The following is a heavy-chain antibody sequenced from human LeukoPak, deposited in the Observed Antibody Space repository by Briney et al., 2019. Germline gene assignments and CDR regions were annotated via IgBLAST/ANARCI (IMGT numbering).Heavy chain of an antibody. D-gene: IGHD3-10*01. CDR3: AKAPTMVVWYFDY. CDR1: GFTFSSYG. CDR2: ISYDGSNK. J-gene: IGHJ4*02. Sequence: GGSLRLSRAASGFTFSSYGMHWVRQAPGKGLGWVAVISYDGSNKYYADSVKGRFTISRDNSKNTLYLQMNSLRAEDTAVYYCAKAPTMVVWYFDYWGQGTLVTVSS. V-gene: IGHV3-30*18.